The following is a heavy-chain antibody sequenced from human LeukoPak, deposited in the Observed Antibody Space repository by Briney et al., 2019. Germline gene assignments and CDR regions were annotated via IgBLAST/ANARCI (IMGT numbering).Heavy chain of an antibody. CDR3: AKNGGPYQLLTETDY. V-gene: IGHV3-23*01. Sequence: GSLRLSCAASGFTFSSYAMGWVRQAPGKGLEWVSTIYGSGCSTYYTDSFKGRVTISRDKSKNTPYLQMNSLRAEDTAVYYCAKNGGPYQLLTETDYWGQGTLVTVSS. J-gene: IGHJ4*02. D-gene: IGHD2-2*01. CDR1: GFTFSSYA. CDR2: IYGSGCST.